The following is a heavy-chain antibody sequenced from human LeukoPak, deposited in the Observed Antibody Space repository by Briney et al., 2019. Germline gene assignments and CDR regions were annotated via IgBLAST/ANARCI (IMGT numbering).Heavy chain of an antibody. D-gene: IGHD6-13*01. J-gene: IGHJ6*03. CDR2: IKQDGSEK. Sequence: GGSLRLSCAASGFTFSSYWMSWVRQAPGKGLEWVANIKQDGSEKYYVDSVKGRFTISRDNAKNSLYLQMNSLRAEDTAVYYCAREGAAAGSFYYYMDVWGKGTTVTISS. V-gene: IGHV3-7*01. CDR3: AREGAAAGSFYYYMDV. CDR1: GFTFSSYW.